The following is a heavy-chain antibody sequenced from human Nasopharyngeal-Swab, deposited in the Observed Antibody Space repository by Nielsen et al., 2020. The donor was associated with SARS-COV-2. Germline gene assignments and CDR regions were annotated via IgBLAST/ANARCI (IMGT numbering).Heavy chain of an antibody. CDR2: IYSGGST. Sequence: GGSLRLSCAASGVTVSSNYMSWVRQAPGKGLEWVSVIYSGGSTYYADSVKGRFTISRGNSKNTLYLQMNSLRAEGTAVYYCARDFWNDAFDIWGQGTMVTVSS. D-gene: IGHD3-3*01. CDR3: ARDFWNDAFDI. CDR1: GVTVSSNY. J-gene: IGHJ3*02. V-gene: IGHV3-53*01.